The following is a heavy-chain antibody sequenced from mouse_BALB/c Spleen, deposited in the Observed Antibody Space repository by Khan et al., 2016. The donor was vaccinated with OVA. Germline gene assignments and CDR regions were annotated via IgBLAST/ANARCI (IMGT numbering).Heavy chain of an antibody. CDR1: GFSLTSYG. V-gene: IGHV2-3*01. CDR3: AKWVNSYYAMDY. J-gene: IGHJ4*01. Sequence: QVQLKQSGPGLVAPSQSLSITCTVSGFSLTSYGVNWVRQPPGKGLEWLGVIWGDGSTNYHSALKSRLSISKDNSKSQVFLKVHSLQTNDTATYYFAKWVNSYYAMDYWGQGTSVTVSS. CDR2: IWGDGST. D-gene: IGHD1-3*01.